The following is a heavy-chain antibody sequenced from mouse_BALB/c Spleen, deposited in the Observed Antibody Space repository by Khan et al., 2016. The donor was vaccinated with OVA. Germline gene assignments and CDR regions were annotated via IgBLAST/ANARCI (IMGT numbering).Heavy chain of an antibody. V-gene: IGHV3-2*02. Sequence: VQLKESGPGLVKPSQSLSLTCTVTGYSITSDYAWNWIRQFPGNKLEWMGYISYSGNTKYNPSLKRRISVTRDTSKNQFFLQLNSVTTEDTATYYCARGYGVDFDYWGQGTTLTVSS. J-gene: IGHJ2*01. CDR1: GYSITSDYA. D-gene: IGHD2-10*02. CDR3: ARGYGVDFDY. CDR2: ISYSGNT.